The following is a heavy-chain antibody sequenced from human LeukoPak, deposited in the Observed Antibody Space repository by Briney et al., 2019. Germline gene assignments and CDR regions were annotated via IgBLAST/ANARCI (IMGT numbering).Heavy chain of an antibody. CDR1: GFTFSDYY. CDR3: AKDMVDTGDRDY. D-gene: IGHD7-27*01. V-gene: IGHV3-11*01. Sequence: PGGSLRLSCAASGFTFSDYYMSWIRQAPGKGLEWVSYISSSGSTIYYADSVKGRFTISRDNARNSLYLQMNSLRAEDTAVYYCAKDMVDTGDRDYWGQGTLVTVSS. CDR2: ISSSGSTI. J-gene: IGHJ4*02.